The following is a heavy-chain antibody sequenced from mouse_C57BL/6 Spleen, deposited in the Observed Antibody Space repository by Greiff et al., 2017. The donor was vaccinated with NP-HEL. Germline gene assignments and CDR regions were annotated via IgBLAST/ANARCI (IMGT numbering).Heavy chain of an antibody. Sequence: QVQLQQPGAELVRPGSSVKLSCKASGYTFTSYWMHWVKQRPMQGLEWIGNIDPSDSETHYNQKFKDKATLTVDKSSSTAYMQLSSLTSEDSAVYYCAREGKNYYGSPLAYWGQGTLVTVSA. CDR1: GYTFTSYW. CDR2: IDPSDSET. J-gene: IGHJ3*01. CDR3: AREGKNYYGSPLAY. D-gene: IGHD1-1*01. V-gene: IGHV1-52*01.